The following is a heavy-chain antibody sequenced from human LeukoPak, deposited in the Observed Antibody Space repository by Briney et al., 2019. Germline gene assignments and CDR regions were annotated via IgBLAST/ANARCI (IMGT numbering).Heavy chain of an antibody. CDR2: ISGSGGST. D-gene: IGHD3-10*01. Sequence: GGSLRLSCAASGFTFSSYAMSWVRQAPGKGLEWVSAISGSGGSTYYADSVKGRFTISRDNSKNTLYLQMNSLRAEDTAVYYCAKNGLRLLWFGEFPPHFDYWGQGTLVTVSS. J-gene: IGHJ4*02. V-gene: IGHV3-23*01. CDR3: AKNGLRLLWFGEFPPHFDY. CDR1: GFTFSSYA.